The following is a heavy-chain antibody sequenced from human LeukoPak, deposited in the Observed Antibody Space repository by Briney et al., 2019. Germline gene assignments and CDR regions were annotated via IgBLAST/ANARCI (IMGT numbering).Heavy chain of an antibody. Sequence: GGSLRLSCAASGFTFSSYDMHWVRQATGKGLEWVSAIGTAGDTYYPGSVKGRFTISRENAKNSLYLQMNSLRAGDTAVYYCARVKRYYYDSSGYYDYWAREPWSPSPQ. CDR3: ARVKRYYYDSSGYYDY. V-gene: IGHV3-13*01. D-gene: IGHD3-22*01. CDR1: GFTFSSYD. CDR2: IGTAGDT. J-gene: IGHJ4*02.